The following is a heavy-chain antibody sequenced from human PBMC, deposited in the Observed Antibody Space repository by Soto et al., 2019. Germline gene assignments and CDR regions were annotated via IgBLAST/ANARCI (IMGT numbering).Heavy chain of an antibody. CDR1: GYTFTSYD. D-gene: IGHD3-3*01. CDR2: MNPNSGNT. Sequence: QVQLVQSGAEVKKPGASVKVSCKASGYTFTSYDINWVRQATGQGLEWMGWMNPNSGNTGYAQKFQGRVTMTRNTSISTAYMELSSLRSEDTAVYDCARAGYYDFWSGYYYMDVWGKGTTVTVSS. CDR3: ARAGYYDFWSGYYYMDV. J-gene: IGHJ6*03. V-gene: IGHV1-8*01.